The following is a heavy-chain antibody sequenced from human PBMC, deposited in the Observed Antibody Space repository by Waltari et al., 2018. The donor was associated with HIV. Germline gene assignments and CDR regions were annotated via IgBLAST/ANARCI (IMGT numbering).Heavy chain of an antibody. J-gene: IGHJ4*02. Sequence: QVQLVQSGAEVKKPGASVKVSCKASGYTFTDYQMHWVRQAPGQGLEWMGRINPNGGGTNYAQKFQGRVTMTRDTSISTAYLDLNSLTSDDTAVYYCATGNSVVNYWGQGTLVTVSS. D-gene: IGHD2-21*01. V-gene: IGHV1-2*06. CDR1: GYTFTDYQ. CDR3: ATGNSVVNY. CDR2: INPNGGGT.